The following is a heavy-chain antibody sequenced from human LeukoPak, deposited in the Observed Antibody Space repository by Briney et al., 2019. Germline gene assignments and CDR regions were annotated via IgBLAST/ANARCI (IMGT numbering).Heavy chain of an antibody. J-gene: IGHJ1*01. Sequence: ASVKVSCKASGYTFTGYYMHWVRQAPGQGLEWMGRINPNSGGTNYAQKFQGRVTMTRDTSISTAYMELSRLRPDDTAVYYCASDSHIVVVTAIHRYFQHWGQGTLVTVSS. CDR1: GYTFTGYY. V-gene: IGHV1-2*06. CDR3: ASDSHIVVVTAIHRYFQH. D-gene: IGHD2-21*02. CDR2: INPNSGGT.